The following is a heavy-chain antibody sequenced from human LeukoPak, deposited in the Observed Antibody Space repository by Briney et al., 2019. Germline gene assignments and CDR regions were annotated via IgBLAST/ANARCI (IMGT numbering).Heavy chain of an antibody. V-gene: IGHV1-69*01. CDR2: IIPIFGTA. CDR1: GGTFSSYA. J-gene: IGHJ4*02. Sequence: SVRVSCKASGGTFSSYAISWVRQAPGQGLEWMGGIIPIFGTANYAKKFQGRVTITADESTSTAYMELSSLRSEDTAVYYCATTLGVLGYCSSTSCPALFDYWGQGTLVTVSS. CDR3: ATTLGVLGYCSSTSCPALFDY. D-gene: IGHD2-2*01.